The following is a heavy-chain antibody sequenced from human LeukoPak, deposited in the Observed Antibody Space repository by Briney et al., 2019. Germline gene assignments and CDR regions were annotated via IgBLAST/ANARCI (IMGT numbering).Heavy chain of an antibody. CDR1: GFTFSSYW. CDR2: IKQDGSEK. D-gene: IGHD2-2*01. J-gene: IGHJ4*02. V-gene: IGHV3-7*01. Sequence: PGGSLRLSCAASGFTFSSYWMSWVRQAPGKGLEWVANIKQDGSEKYYADSVKGRFTISRDNSKNTLYLQMNSLRAEDTAVYYCAKAHIVVVPAATSAILNWGQGTLVTVSS. CDR3: AKAHIVVVPAATSAILN.